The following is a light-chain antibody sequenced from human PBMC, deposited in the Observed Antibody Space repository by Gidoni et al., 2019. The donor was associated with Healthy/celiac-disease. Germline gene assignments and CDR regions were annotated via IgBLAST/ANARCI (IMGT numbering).Light chain of an antibody. Sequence: QSALTQPASESGSPGQSIPISCTGTSSDVGSYNLVSWYQQHPGKAPKLMIYEGSKRPSGVSNRFSGSKSGNTASLTISGLQAEDEADYYCCSYAGSVVFGGGTKLTVL. CDR1: SSDVGSYNL. CDR2: EGS. J-gene: IGLJ2*01. V-gene: IGLV2-23*01. CDR3: CSYAGSVV.